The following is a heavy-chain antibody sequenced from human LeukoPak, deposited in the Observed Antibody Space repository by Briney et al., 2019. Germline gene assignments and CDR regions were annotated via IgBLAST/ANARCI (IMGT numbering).Heavy chain of an antibody. J-gene: IGHJ4*02. CDR3: ARDREGDYVWGSYRLEVFDY. Sequence: SVKVSCKASGGTFSSYAISWVRQAPGQGLEWMGGILPIFGTANYAQKFQGRVTITADESTSTAYMELSSLRSEDTAVYYCARDREGDYVWGSYRLEVFDYWGQGTLVTVSS. CDR2: ILPIFGTA. D-gene: IGHD3-16*02. CDR1: GGTFSSYA. V-gene: IGHV1-69*13.